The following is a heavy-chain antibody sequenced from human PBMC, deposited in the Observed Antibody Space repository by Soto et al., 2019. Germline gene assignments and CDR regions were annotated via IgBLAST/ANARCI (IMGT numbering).Heavy chain of an antibody. J-gene: IGHJ3*02. D-gene: IGHD6-13*01. CDR1: GFTFSSYS. CDR3: AREVMAAGGAFDI. V-gene: IGHV3-21*01. Sequence: GGSLRLSCAASGFTFSSYSMNWVRQAPGKGLEWVSSISSSSSYIYYADSVKGRFTISRDNAKNSLYLQMNSLRAEDTAVYYCAREVMAAGGAFDIWGQGTMVTVSS. CDR2: ISSSSSYI.